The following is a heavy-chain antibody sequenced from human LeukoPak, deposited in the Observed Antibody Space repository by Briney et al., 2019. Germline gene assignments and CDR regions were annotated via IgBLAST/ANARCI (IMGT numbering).Heavy chain of an antibody. CDR1: GFTFSSFG. D-gene: IGHD3-9*01. J-gene: IGHJ4*02. V-gene: IGHV3-23*01. CDR3: AREGGFSYYDILTGYYYFDY. CDR2: ISVSGGST. Sequence: GGSLRLSCAASGFTFSSFGMSWVRQAPGKGLEWVSAISVSGGSTNYADSVKGRFTISRDNSKNTLYLQMNGLRAEDTAVYYCAREGGFSYYDILTGYYYFDYWGQGTLVTVSS.